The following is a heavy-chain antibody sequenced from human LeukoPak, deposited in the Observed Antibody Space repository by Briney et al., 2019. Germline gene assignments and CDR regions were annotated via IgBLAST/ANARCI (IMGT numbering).Heavy chain of an antibody. Sequence: PGGSLRLSCAASGFTFSSYSMNWVRQAPGKGLEWVSSISSSSSYIYYADSVKGRFTISRDNAKNSLYLQMNSLRAEDTAVYYCARGVWGSYISAYWGQGTLVTVSS. CDR3: ARGVWGSYISAY. J-gene: IGHJ4*02. CDR2: ISSSSSYI. V-gene: IGHV3-21*01. D-gene: IGHD3-16*01. CDR1: GFTFSSYS.